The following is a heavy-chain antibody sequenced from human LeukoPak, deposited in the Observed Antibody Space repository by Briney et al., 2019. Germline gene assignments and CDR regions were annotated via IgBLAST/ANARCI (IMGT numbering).Heavy chain of an antibody. J-gene: IGHJ4*02. CDR3: AKERGYSSSSFDS. D-gene: IGHD6-6*01. CDR1: GFTFSSSA. V-gene: IGHV3-23*01. Sequence: GGSLRLSCAASGFTFSSSAMSWVRQAPGKGLGWVSAVTGSDGSTYYADSVKGRFTISRDNSKNTLYLQMNSLRAEDTAIYYCAKERGYSSSSFDSWGQGTLVTVSS. CDR2: VTGSDGST.